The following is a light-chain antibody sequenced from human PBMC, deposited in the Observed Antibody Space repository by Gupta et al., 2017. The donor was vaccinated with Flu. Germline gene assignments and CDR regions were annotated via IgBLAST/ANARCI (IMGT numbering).Light chain of an antibody. CDR2: WAS. V-gene: IGKV3-15*01. CDR1: ASVINN. CDR3: QQYTDERQRT. J-gene: IGKJ4*01. Sequence: ATRAVNTNERSSLSRIDSASVINNLVWYQQKTGQAHSLLSYWASTRAAGAPARGRGSGSGTEFTRTIRSLQSEDVVIYFCQQYTDERQRTFGGGTKVETK.